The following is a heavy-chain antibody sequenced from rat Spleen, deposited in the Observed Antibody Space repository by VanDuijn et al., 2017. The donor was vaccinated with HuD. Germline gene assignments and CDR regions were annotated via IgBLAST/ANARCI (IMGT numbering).Heavy chain of an antibody. CDR1: GFTFSNYY. CDR3: SPAGSLTDYYFAGGFDY. Sequence: EVQLVESGGGLVQPGRSLKLSCAASGFTFSNYYMAWVRQAPTKGLEWVAYISTGGGNTYYRDSVKGRFTVSRDNAKSTLYLQRDSLRSEDTATYYCSPAGSLTDYYFAGGFDYWGQGVMVTVSS. D-gene: IGHD1-6*01. J-gene: IGHJ2*01. V-gene: IGHV5-27*01. CDR2: ISTGGGNT.